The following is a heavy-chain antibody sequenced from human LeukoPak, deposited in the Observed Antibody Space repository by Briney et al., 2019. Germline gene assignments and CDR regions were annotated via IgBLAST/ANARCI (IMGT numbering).Heavy chain of an antibody. V-gene: IGHV4-4*09. Sequence: SETLSLTCTVSGGSVSSYYWSWIRQPPGKGLEWIGYIYNSENTKYNSSLMSRVTMSLDTSKNQVFLKLSSVTAADTAVYYCASAVVGATTYYFDYWGQGTLVTVSS. CDR3: ASAVVGATTYYFDY. CDR2: IYNSENT. D-gene: IGHD1-26*01. J-gene: IGHJ4*02. CDR1: GGSVSSYY.